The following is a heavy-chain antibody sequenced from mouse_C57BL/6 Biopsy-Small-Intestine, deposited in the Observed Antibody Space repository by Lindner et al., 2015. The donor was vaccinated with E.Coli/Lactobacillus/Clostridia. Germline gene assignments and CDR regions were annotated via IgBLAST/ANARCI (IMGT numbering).Heavy chain of an antibody. J-gene: IGHJ2*01. CDR2: INPGSGGT. CDR3: AREGTGYFDY. D-gene: IGHD3-3*01. V-gene: IGHV1-54*01. CDR1: GYAFTNYL. Sequence: VQLQESGAELVRPETSVKVSCKASGYAFTNYLIEWIKQRPGQGLEWIGVINPGSGGTNYNEKFKGKATLTADKSSSTAYMQLSSLTSEDSAVYFCAREGTGYFDYWGQGTTLTVSS.